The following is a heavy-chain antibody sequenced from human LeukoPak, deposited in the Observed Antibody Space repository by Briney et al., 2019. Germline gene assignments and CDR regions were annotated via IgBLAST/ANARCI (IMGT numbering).Heavy chain of an antibody. V-gene: IGHV3-30*03. CDR2: ISYDGSNK. D-gene: IGHD3-22*01. J-gene: IGHJ4*02. CDR3: SRGQFRLGQYDSSAFDY. Sequence: GGTLRLSCAASGFTFSSYGMSWVRQAPGKGLEWVAVISYDGSNKYYADSVKGRFTISRDNSKNTLYLQTNSLRSEDTAVYYCSRGQFRLGQYDSSAFDYWGQGTLVTVSS. CDR1: GFTFSSYG.